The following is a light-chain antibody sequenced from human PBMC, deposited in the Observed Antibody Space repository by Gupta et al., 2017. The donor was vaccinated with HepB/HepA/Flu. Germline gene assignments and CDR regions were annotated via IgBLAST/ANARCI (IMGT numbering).Light chain of an antibody. CDR2: DVS. CDR3: SSYSNTNTLRV. J-gene: IGLJ2*01. Sequence: QSALTQPASVPGSSGQSITISCTGTSSDVGGYNYVSWYQQHPGKAPQLIIYDVSNRPSGVSNRFSGSKSGNTASLTISGLQAEDEADYYCSSYSNTNTLRVFGGGTNLAVL. V-gene: IGLV2-14*01. CDR1: SSDVGGYNY.